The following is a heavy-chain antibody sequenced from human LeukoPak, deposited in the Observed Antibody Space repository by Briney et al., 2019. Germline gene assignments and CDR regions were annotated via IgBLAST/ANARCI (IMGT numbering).Heavy chain of an antibody. CDR2: AYDDGSNQ. Sequence: PGGSLRPSCAAAGFNFRIYGMHWVRQAPGKGLEWVAVAYDDGSNQYYADSVKGRFTISKDISKNTLYVQMNSLRAEDTAVYYCATGSGYYYDHWGQGTLVTVSS. CDR3: ATGSGYYYDH. D-gene: IGHD3-22*01. V-gene: IGHV3-33*01. J-gene: IGHJ4*02. CDR1: GFNFRIYG.